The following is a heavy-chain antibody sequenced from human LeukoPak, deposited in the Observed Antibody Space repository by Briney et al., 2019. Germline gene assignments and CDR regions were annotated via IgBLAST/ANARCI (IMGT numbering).Heavy chain of an antibody. CDR2: ISSSSSYI. J-gene: IGHJ6*02. Sequence: GSLRLSCEASGFTFSNYAMNWVRQAPGKGLEWVSSISSSSSYIYYADSVKGRFTISRDNAKNSLYLQMNSLRAEDTAVYYCARLAMVRGQDDYGMDVWGQGTTVTVSS. CDR3: ARLAMVRGQDDYGMDV. V-gene: IGHV3-21*01. D-gene: IGHD3-10*01. CDR1: GFTFSNYA.